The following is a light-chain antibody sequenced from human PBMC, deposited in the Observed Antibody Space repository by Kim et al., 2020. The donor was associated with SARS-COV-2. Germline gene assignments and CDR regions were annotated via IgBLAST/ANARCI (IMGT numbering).Light chain of an antibody. CDR3: AAWDDSLNVVV. J-gene: IGLJ2*01. CDR2: SNN. Sequence: RVTNACPGSNANIGSNTVNWYQRLPGTAPKLLIYSNNQRPSGVPDRFSGSKSGTSASLAINGLQSEDGANYYCAAWDDSLNVVVFGGGTQLTVL. CDR1: NANIGSNT. V-gene: IGLV1-44*01.